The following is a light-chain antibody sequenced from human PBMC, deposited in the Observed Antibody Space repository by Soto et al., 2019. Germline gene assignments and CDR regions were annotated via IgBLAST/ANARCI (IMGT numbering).Light chain of an antibody. CDR1: TXNIGSHS. V-gene: IGLV1-44*01. CDR3: ATWDDSLKGV. CDR2: TNN. Sequence: QSVLTQPHSASGTPGQRVTISCSGSTXNIGSHSVNWFQHLPGTAPKLLIITNNQRPSGVPDRFSGYKSGTSASLVISGLQSEDEADYYCATWDDSLKGVFGTGTKVNVL. J-gene: IGLJ1*01.